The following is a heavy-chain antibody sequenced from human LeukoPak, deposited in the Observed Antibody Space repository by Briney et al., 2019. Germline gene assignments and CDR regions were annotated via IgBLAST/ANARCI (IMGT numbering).Heavy chain of an antibody. CDR1: GFTFSSYG. CDR2: IWYDGGNK. V-gene: IGHV3-33*01. J-gene: IGHJ4*02. D-gene: IGHD3-10*01. Sequence: GGSLRLSCAASGFTFSSYGMHWVRQAPGKGLEWVAVIWYDGGNKYYADSVKGRFTISRDNSKNTLYLQMNSLRAEDTAVYYCARDSAVRNYFDYWGQGTLVTVSS. CDR3: ARDSAVRNYFDY.